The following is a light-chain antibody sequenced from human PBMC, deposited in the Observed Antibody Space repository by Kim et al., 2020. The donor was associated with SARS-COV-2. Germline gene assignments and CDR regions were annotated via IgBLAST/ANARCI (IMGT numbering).Light chain of an antibody. CDR1: KLGDKD. CDR3: QAWDSSTVL. Sequence: SYELTQPPAVSVSPGQTASITCSGDKLGDKDVCWYHQKSGQSPVLVIYQNNRRPSGIPERFSGSNSGNTATLTISGTQAVDEADYYCQAWDSSTVLFGGG. V-gene: IGLV3-1*01. J-gene: IGLJ2*01. CDR2: QNN.